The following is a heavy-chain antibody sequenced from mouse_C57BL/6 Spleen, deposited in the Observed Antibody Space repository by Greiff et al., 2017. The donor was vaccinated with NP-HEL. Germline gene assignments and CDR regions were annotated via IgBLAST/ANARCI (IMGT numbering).Heavy chain of an antibody. Sequence: EVQLVESGGGLVQPGGSLSLSCAASGFTFTDYYMSWVRQPPGKALEWLGFIRNKANGYTTEYSASVKGRFTISRDNSQSILYLQMNALRAEDSATYYCERSPYGNSFDVWGTGTTVTVSS. D-gene: IGHD2-1*01. CDR2: IRNKANGYTT. V-gene: IGHV7-3*01. CDR1: GFTFTDYY. J-gene: IGHJ1*03. CDR3: ERSPYGNSFDV.